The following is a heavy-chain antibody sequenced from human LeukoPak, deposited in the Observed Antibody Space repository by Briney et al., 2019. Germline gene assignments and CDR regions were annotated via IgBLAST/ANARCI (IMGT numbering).Heavy chain of an antibody. J-gene: IGHJ4*02. CDR2: INAGNGNT. CDR1: GYTFTSHA. V-gene: IGHV1-3*01. Sequence: ASVKVSCKASGYTFTSHAMHWVRQAPGQRLEWMGWINAGNGNTKYSQKFQGRVTITRDTSASTAYMELSSLRSEDTAVYYCARDTGGNSGSYYGYWGQGTLVTVSS. CDR3: ARDTGGNSGSYYGY. D-gene: IGHD1-26*01.